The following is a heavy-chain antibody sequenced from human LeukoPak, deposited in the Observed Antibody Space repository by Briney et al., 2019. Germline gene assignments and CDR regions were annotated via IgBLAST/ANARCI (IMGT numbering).Heavy chain of an antibody. CDR3: VRDKPVLD. J-gene: IGHJ4*02. Sequence: GGSLRLSCAASGFTFSSYAMHWVRQAPGKGLEWVAVISYDGSNKYYADSVKGRFTISRDSSKNTLYLEMNSLRAEDTAVYYCVRDKPVLDWGQGTLVTVSS. D-gene: IGHD2-8*02. V-gene: IGHV3-30*04. CDR2: ISYDGSNK. CDR1: GFTFSSYA.